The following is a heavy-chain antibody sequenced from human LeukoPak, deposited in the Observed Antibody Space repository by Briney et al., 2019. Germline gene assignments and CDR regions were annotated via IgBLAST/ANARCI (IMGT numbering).Heavy chain of an antibody. Sequence: GRSLRLSCAASGFTFSNYGIHWVRQAPGKGLEWVAVVSYDGTSQYYGDSVKGRVTISRDNSKNTLYLQMNSLRAEDTALYYCGKDVLAGGLDVWGQGTTVTVSS. CDR1: GFTFSNYG. CDR2: VSYDGTSQ. J-gene: IGHJ6*02. V-gene: IGHV3-30*18. CDR3: GKDVLAGGLDV.